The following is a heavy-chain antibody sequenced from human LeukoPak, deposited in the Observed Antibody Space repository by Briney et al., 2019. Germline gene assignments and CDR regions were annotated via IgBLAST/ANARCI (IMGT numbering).Heavy chain of an antibody. V-gene: IGHV4-59*01. CDR2: IFNSGST. CDR3: ALGDCSSTSCYVFDY. CDR1: GGYISSYY. D-gene: IGHD2-2*01. Sequence: SETLSLTCTVSGGYISSYYWSWIRQPPGKGLEWIGYIFNSGSTNYNPSLKSRVTISVGTSKNQFSLKLSSETAADTAVYFCALGDCSSTSCYVFDYWGQGTLVTVSS. J-gene: IGHJ4*02.